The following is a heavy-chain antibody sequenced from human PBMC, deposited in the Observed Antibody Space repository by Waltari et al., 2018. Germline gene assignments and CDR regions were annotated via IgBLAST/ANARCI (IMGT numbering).Heavy chain of an antibody. D-gene: IGHD3-3*01. CDR1: GYTFTSYD. V-gene: IGHV1-8*03. CDR3: ARGGITIFGVANWFDP. J-gene: IGHJ5*02. CDR2: RNPKRGNT. Sequence: QVQLVQSGAEVKKPGASVKVSCKASGYTFTSYDINWVRQATGQGLEWMGWRNPKRGNTGYARKFQGRVTITRNTSISTAYMERSSLGSEDTAVYYCARGGITIFGVANWFDPWGQGTLVTVSS.